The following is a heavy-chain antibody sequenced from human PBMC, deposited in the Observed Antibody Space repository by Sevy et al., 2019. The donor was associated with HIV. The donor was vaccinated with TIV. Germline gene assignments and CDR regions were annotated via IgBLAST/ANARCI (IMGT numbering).Heavy chain of an antibody. CDR3: AREDIRVAGIGYYFHS. Sequence: GGSLRLSCAASGFSISGYGMHWVRQAPGKGLEWVAVIWYDGTNKEYADSVKGRFTMSRDNSTNTLYLQMNSLRAEDTAVYYCAREDIRVAGIGYYFHSWGQGTLVTVSS. V-gene: IGHV3-33*01. CDR2: IWYDGTNK. D-gene: IGHD6-19*01. J-gene: IGHJ4*02. CDR1: GFSISGYG.